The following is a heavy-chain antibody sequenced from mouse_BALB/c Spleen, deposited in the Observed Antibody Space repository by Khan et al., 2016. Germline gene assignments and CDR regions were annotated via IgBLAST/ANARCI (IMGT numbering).Heavy chain of an antibody. CDR1: GYTFINYW. Sequence: QVQLKQSGAELAKPGASVKMSCKASGYTFINYWILWVKQRPGQGLEWIGYINPSTCYTEYNQNFKDKATLTADKSSSTAYMQLRSLTSEDSAVYYWARRGLRWDFDYWGQGTTLTVSS. V-gene: IGHV1-7*01. CDR2: INPSTCYT. D-gene: IGHD1-1*01. CDR3: ARRGLRWDFDY. J-gene: IGHJ2*01.